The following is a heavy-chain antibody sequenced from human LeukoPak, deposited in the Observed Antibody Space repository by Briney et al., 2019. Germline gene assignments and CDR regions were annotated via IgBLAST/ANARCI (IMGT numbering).Heavy chain of an antibody. Sequence: GGSLRLSCAASGFTFSSYWMNWVRQAPGKGLVWVSRINSEGSSTSYADSAKGRFTISRDNAKNTLYLQMNSLRAEDTAVYYCARAPYSSSWYWFDPWGQGTLVTVSS. J-gene: IGHJ5*02. CDR2: INSEGSST. CDR1: GFTFSSYW. CDR3: ARAPYSSSWYWFDP. V-gene: IGHV3-74*01. D-gene: IGHD6-13*01.